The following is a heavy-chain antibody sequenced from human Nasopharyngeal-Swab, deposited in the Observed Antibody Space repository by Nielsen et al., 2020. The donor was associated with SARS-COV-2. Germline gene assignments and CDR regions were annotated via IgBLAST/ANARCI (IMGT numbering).Heavy chain of an antibody. V-gene: IGHV4-59*13. D-gene: IGHD1-1*01. CDR2: VDSSGST. CDR1: GGSISSYY. Sequence: SETLSLTCTVSGGSISSYYWSWIRQPPGKGLEWIGCVDSSGSTNYKPSLKSRVTISVDTSKNQFSLNLSSVTAADTAVYYCARDGGTAGTTSWYDAFDIWGQGTMVTVSS. CDR3: ARDGGTAGTTSWYDAFDI. J-gene: IGHJ3*02.